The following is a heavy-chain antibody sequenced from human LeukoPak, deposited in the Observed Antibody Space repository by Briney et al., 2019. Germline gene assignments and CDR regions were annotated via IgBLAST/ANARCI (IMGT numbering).Heavy chain of an antibody. D-gene: IGHD2-8*01. CDR3: ARRMRTNTWYYFDY. CDR2: IYHSGNS. V-gene: IGHV4-39*01. Sequence: SETLSLTCTVSGGSISSSSYYWGWIRQPPGKGLEWIGTIYHSGNSVYNLSLKSRLTISVDTSKNQFSLRLSSVTAADTAVYFCARRMRTNTWYYFDYWGQGTLVTVSS. J-gene: IGHJ4*02. CDR1: GGSISSSSYY.